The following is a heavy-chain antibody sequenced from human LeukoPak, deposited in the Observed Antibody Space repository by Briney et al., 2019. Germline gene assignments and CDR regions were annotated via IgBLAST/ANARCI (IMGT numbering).Heavy chain of an antibody. CDR3: ARDGGLHTNFDY. CDR1: GFTFRNYW. D-gene: IGHD2-15*01. J-gene: IGHJ4*02. V-gene: IGHV3-7*01. CDR2: TKPDGSAE. Sequence: PGGSLRLSCAASGFTFRNYWMGWVRQAPGKGLEWVANTKPDGSAEYYADSVRGRFTASRDNANNLLYLQMNRLRAEDTAVYYCARDGGLHTNFDYWGQGTLRTVSS.